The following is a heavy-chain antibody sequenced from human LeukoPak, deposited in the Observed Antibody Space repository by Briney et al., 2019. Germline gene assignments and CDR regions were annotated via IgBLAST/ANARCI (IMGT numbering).Heavy chain of an antibody. Sequence: GGSLRLSCAASGFTFSSYSMNWVRQAPGKGLERVSSISSSSSYIYYADSVKGRFTISRDNAKNSLYLQMNSLRAEDTAVYYCAGALSDYYDSSGYPDAFDIWGQGTMVTVSS. V-gene: IGHV3-21*01. CDR2: ISSSSSYI. CDR1: GFTFSSYS. CDR3: AGALSDYYDSSGYPDAFDI. D-gene: IGHD3-22*01. J-gene: IGHJ3*02.